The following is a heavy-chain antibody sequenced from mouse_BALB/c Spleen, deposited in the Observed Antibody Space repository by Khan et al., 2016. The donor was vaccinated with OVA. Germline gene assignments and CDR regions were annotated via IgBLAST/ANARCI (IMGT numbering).Heavy chain of an antibody. CDR3: ARDRMDY. CDR1: GYTFTSYW. Sequence: QVQLKESGAELAKPGASVKMSCKASGYTFTSYWMHWIKQRPGQGLEWIGYINPTSGYTDYNQKFKDKATLTADKSSSPAYMQLSSLTSDDSAVYYCARDRMDYWGQGTALTVSS. CDR2: INPTSGYT. J-gene: IGHJ2*01. V-gene: IGHV1-7*01.